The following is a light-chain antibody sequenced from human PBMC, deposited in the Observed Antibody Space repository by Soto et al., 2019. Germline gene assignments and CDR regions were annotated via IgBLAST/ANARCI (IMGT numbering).Light chain of an antibody. Sequence: EIVLTQSPATLSLSPGERATLSCGASQSVSSSYLAWYQQKPGLAPRLLIYDASSRATGIPDRFSGSGSGTDVTLTISRLEPEDFAVYYWQQYGSAPQTFGHGTKLEIK. J-gene: IGKJ2*01. CDR2: DAS. V-gene: IGKV3D-20*01. CDR1: QSVSSSY. CDR3: QQYGSAPQT.